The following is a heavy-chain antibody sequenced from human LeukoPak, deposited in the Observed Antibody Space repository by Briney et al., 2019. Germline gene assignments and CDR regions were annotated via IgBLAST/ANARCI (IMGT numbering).Heavy chain of an antibody. J-gene: IGHJ5*02. V-gene: IGHV3-21*01. CDR3: ARDPYYDSSGYYTKNWFDP. D-gene: IGHD3-22*01. CDR1: GFTFSSYS. Sequence: GGSLRLSCAASGFTFSSYSMNWVRQAPGKGLEWVSSISSSSSYIYYADSVKGRFTISRDNAKNSLYLQMNSLRAEDTAVYYCARDPYYDSSGYYTKNWFDPWGQGTLVTVSS. CDR2: ISSSSSYI.